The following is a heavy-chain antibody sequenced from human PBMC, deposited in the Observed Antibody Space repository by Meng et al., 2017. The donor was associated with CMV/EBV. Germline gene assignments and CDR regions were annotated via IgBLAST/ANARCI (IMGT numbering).Heavy chain of an antibody. D-gene: IGHD3-3*01. V-gene: IGHV1-69*10. Sequence: SVKVSCKASGGTFSSYAISWVRQAPGQGLEWMGGIIPILGIANYAQKFQGRVTMTRDTSTSTVYMGLSSLRSEDTAVYYCARDHYDFWSGYYVRYYYYYGMDVWGQGTTVTVSS. CDR2: IIPILGIA. CDR3: ARDHYDFWSGYYVRYYYYYGMDV. CDR1: GGTFSSYA. J-gene: IGHJ6*02.